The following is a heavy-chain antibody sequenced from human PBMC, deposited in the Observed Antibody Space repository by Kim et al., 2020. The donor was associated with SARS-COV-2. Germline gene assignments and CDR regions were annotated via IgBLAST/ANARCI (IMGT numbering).Heavy chain of an antibody. CDR3: ANRYYGIW. V-gene: IGHV3-23*01. Sequence: SGGSTYYAGSVKGRFTISRDNSKTSLYLQWSSLRVEDTAVYYCANRYYGIWWGQGTLVTVSS. CDR2: SGGST. D-gene: IGHD3-9*01. J-gene: IGHJ4*02.